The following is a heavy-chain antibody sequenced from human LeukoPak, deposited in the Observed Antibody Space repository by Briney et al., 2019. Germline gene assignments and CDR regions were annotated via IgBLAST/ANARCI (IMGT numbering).Heavy chain of an antibody. CDR2: INPNSGGT. J-gene: IGHJ5*02. V-gene: IGHV1-2*06. D-gene: IGHD4-17*01. CDR1: GYTFTGYY. Sequence: ASVKVSCKASGYTFTGYYMHWVRQAPGQGLEWMGRINPNSGGTSYAQKFQGRVTITRDTSISTAYMELSRLRSDDTAVYYCARAMTTVTVNWFDPWGQGTLVTVSS. CDR3: ARAMTTVTVNWFDP.